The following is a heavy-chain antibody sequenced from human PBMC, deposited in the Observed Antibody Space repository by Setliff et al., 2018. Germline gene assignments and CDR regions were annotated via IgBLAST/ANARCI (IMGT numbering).Heavy chain of an antibody. V-gene: IGHV3-23*01. CDR2: IIGSGIST. CDR1: GSSFSSYA. Sequence: GGSLRLSCAASGSSFSSYAMSWVRQAPGKGLEWVSTIIGSGISTYYADSVQGRVTISRDNHKNTLHLQMNSLRVEDMAVYYCARDGGSGMIKTYYYGLDVWGQGTTVTVSS. J-gene: IGHJ6*02. D-gene: IGHD3-16*01. CDR3: ARDGGSGMIKTYYYGLDV.